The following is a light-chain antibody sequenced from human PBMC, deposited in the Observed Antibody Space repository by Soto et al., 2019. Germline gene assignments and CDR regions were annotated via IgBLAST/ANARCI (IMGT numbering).Light chain of an antibody. CDR2: EVS. Sequence: QSALTQPASVSGSPGQSITISCTGTSSDIDGYNYVSWYQQHPGKAPKLIIYEVSNRPSGVSNRFSGSKSGNTASLTISGLQAEDEADYYRSSYTSSRVFGGGTKLTVL. CDR3: SSYTSSRV. J-gene: IGLJ3*02. CDR1: SSDIDGYNY. V-gene: IGLV2-14*01.